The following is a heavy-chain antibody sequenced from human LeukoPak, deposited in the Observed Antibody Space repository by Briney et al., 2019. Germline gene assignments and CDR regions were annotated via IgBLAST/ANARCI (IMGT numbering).Heavy chain of an antibody. CDR3: ARVTAWGWVDY. D-gene: IGHD7-27*01. J-gene: IGHJ4*02. CDR2: INYSGST. V-gene: IGHV4-39*07. Sequence: SETLSLTCTVSDGSSSTSSYYWGWIRQPPGKGLEWIASINYSGSTHYNPSLKSRVTMSVDTSKNQFSLRLSSVTAADTAVYYCARVTAWGWVDYWGQGTLVTVSS. CDR1: DGSSSTSSYY.